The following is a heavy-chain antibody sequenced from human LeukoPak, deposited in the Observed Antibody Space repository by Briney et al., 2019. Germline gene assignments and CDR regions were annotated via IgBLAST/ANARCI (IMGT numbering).Heavy chain of an antibody. CDR2: INPSGGST. Sequence: ASVKVSCKASGYTFTTYYMHWVRQAPGQGLEWMGIINPSGGSTSYAQKFQGRVTMTRDTSTSTVYMDLSSLRSEDTAVYYCARDRVAVAGTEGYYYYMDVWGKGTTVTISS. CDR3: ARDRVAVAGTEGYYYYMDV. V-gene: IGHV1-46*01. J-gene: IGHJ6*03. CDR1: GYTFTTYY. D-gene: IGHD6-19*01.